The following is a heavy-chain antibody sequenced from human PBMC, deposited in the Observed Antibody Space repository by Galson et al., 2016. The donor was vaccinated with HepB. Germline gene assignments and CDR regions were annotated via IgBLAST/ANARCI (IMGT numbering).Heavy chain of an antibody. CDR1: GFTFSNYA. Sequence: SLRLSCAASGFTFSNYAMSWVRQAPGKGLEWVSAISGSADYTYYADSVKGRFTISRDNSKNTLYLQINSLRAEETAIYYCARLTLPGICCYSYYWGQGTLVTVSP. CDR2: ISGSADYT. V-gene: IGHV3-23*01. D-gene: IGHD1-14*01. J-gene: IGHJ4*02. CDR3: ARLTLPGICCYSYY.